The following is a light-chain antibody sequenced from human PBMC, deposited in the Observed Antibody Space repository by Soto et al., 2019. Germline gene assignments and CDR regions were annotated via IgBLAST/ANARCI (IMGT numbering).Light chain of an antibody. Sequence: ESVLTQSPATLSLSPGERATLSCRASPSVSNSVAWYQRKPGQAPRLLIYDASTRATAVPSRYSGSGSGTDFTLTISGLAAEDLAVYYCQQRNKWPPVTFCGGTRLEIK. CDR3: QQRNKWPPVT. CDR2: DAS. CDR1: PSVSNS. J-gene: IGKJ4*01. V-gene: IGKV3-11*01.